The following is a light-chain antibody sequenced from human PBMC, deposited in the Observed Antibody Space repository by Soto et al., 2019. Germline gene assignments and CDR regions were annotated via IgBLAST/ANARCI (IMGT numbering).Light chain of an antibody. J-gene: IGLJ1*01. V-gene: IGLV2-14*02. CDR2: EGN. CDR3: SSYTSSNTPFV. CDR1: ASDVGSYKF. Sequence: QSVLTQPASVSGSPGQSITISCTGTASDVGSYKFVSWYLQHPGKAPKLIIYEGNKRPSGVSNRFSGSKSGNTASLTISGLQAEDEADYYCSSYTSSNTPFVFGTGTKVTVL.